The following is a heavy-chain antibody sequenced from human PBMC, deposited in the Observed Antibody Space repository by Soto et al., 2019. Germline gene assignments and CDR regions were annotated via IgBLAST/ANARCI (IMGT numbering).Heavy chain of an antibody. Sequence: PGESLKISCKCSGYSLTSYWISWVRQMPGKGLEWMGRIDPSDSYTNYSPSFQGHVTISADKSISTAYLQWSSLKASDTAMYYCARTIAVAGNERYWGQGTLVTVSS. J-gene: IGHJ4*02. CDR1: GYSLTSYW. CDR3: ARTIAVAGNERY. CDR2: IDPSDSYT. V-gene: IGHV5-10-1*01. D-gene: IGHD6-19*01.